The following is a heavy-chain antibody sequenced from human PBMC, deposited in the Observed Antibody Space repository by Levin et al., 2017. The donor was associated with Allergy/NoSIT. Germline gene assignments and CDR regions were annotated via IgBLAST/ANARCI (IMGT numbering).Heavy chain of an antibody. CDR2: INPSGGST. V-gene: IGHV1-46*01. D-gene: IGHD6-19*01. Sequence: ASVKVSCKASGYTFTSYYMHWVRQAPGQGLEWMGIINPSGGSTSYAQKFQGRVTMTRDTSTSTVYMELSSLRSEDTAVYYCARDEQENYKVIAVAGTLIDYWGQGTLVTVSS. J-gene: IGHJ4*02. CDR1: GYTFTSYY. CDR3: ARDEQENYKVIAVAGTLIDY.